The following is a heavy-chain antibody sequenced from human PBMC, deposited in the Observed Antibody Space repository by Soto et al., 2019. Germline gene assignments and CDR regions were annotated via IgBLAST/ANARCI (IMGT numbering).Heavy chain of an antibody. Sequence: SLRLSCEASGFTFSRVSTNWVRQVPGKGLEWVAYMSSGSSDTWYADSVKGRFIISRDNAQNSLFLQMNTLRPEDTAMYYCARVAYWGPGTKVTVSS. J-gene: IGHJ4*02. V-gene: IGHV3-21*01. CDR1: GFTFSRVS. CDR2: MSSGSSDT. CDR3: ARVAY.